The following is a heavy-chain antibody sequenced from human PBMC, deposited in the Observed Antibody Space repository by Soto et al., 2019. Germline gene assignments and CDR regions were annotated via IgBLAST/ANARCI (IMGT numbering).Heavy chain of an antibody. D-gene: IGHD5-18*01. CDR2: TSYDGSNI. CDR1: GFTFSDYG. Sequence: PGGSLRLSCLASGFTFSDYGMHWVRQAPGKGLEWVALTSYDGSNIYYADSVTGRFIISRDNSKNTLYLQMNSLRAEDTAVYYCAKDRAVMDTAMVFDDYWGQGTLVTVSS. J-gene: IGHJ4*02. CDR3: AKDRAVMDTAMVFDDY. V-gene: IGHV3-30*18.